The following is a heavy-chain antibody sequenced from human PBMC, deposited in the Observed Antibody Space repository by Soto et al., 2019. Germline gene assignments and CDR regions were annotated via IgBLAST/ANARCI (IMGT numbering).Heavy chain of an antibody. Sequence: GGSLRLSGTASGLSVRTNYMSWVRQAPGMGLEWVSVIYNDGTTYYADSVKGRFTLSRDTSKNTLSLQMDSLRAEDTAVYYCVRPLPSGRNYGMDVWGQGTTVTVSS. CDR3: VRPLPSGRNYGMDV. CDR1: GLSVRTNY. D-gene: IGHD3-10*01. V-gene: IGHV3-53*01. J-gene: IGHJ6*02. CDR2: IYNDGTT.